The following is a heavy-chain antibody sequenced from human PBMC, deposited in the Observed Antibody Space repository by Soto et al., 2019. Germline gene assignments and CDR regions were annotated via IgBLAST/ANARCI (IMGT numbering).Heavy chain of an antibody. J-gene: IGHJ4*02. CDR3: ANPLARTTPFDY. CDR1: GYTFTNYY. CDR2: IDPSDSYI. V-gene: IGHV5-10-1*03. D-gene: IGHD1-7*01. Sequence: EVQLVQSGAELKKPGESLRISCQASGYTFTNYYIAWVRQVPGKGLEWMGRIDPSDSYIKYSPSFEGHVTMSVDKSISTAFLQWSRLEASDTAMYFCANPLARTTPFDYWGQGSLVTVSS.